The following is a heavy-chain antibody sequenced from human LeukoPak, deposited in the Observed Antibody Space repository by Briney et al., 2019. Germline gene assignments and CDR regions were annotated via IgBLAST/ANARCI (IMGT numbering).Heavy chain of an antibody. CDR3: ARDALRLGELSLSFDY. V-gene: IGHV1-46*01. J-gene: IGHJ4*02. D-gene: IGHD3-16*02. CDR1: GYTFTSYY. CDR2: INPSGGST. Sequence: GASVKVSCKASGYTFTSYYMHWVRLAPGQGFEWMGTINPSGGSTRYAQKFQGRVTMTRDMSTSTVYMKLSSLRSEDTAVYYCARDALRLGELSLSFDYWGQGTLVTVSS.